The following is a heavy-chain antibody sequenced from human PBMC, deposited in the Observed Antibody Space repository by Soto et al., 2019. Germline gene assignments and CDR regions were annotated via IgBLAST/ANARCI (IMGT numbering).Heavy chain of an antibody. Sequence: QLQLQESGSALVKPSQTLSLTCTVSGGSISSDTHTWSWVRQPPGKGLEWIGYIFHGGTSYYNPHIKSRVTMSVDRSKDQFSLKLSSVTAADTAVYYCVRGGLYQLVFDVWGRGAPVTVSS. CDR3: VRGGLYQLVFDV. CDR1: GGSISSDTHT. D-gene: IGHD1-1*01. CDR2: IFHGGTS. V-gene: IGHV4-30-2*01. J-gene: IGHJ4*02.